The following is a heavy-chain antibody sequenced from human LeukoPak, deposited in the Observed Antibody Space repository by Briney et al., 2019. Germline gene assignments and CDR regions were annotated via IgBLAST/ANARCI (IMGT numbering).Heavy chain of an antibody. CDR2: ISYDGSNK. Sequence: GGSLRLSCAASGFTFSSYAMHWVRQAPGKGLEWVAVISYDGSNKYYADSVKGRFTISRDNSKNTLYLQMNSLRAEDTAVYYCARGVGHHFDYWGQGILVSVSS. CDR1: GFTFSSYA. CDR3: ARGVGHHFDY. D-gene: IGHD1-26*01. J-gene: IGHJ4*02. V-gene: IGHV3-30*04.